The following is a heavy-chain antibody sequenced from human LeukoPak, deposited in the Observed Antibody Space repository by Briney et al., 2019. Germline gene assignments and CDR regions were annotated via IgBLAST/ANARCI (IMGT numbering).Heavy chain of an antibody. D-gene: IGHD1-26*01. J-gene: IGHJ6*02. CDR1: GGTFSSYA. V-gene: IGHV1-69*13. Sequence: PGASVKVSCKASGGTFSSYAISWVRQAPGQGLEWMGGIIPIFGTANYAQKFQGRVTITADESTSTAYMELSSLRSEDTAVYYCARDKGIVGATTGRYYYYYGMDVWGQGTTVTVSS. CDR3: ARDKGIVGATTGRYYYYYGMDV. CDR2: IIPIFGTA.